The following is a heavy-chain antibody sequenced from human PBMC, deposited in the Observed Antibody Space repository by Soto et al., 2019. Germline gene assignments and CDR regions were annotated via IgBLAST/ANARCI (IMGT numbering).Heavy chain of an antibody. D-gene: IGHD3-10*01. CDR1: GFTFTKFG. CDR3: AAGEPLIY. J-gene: IGHJ4*02. CDR2: IWYDGSHK. V-gene: IGHV3-33*07. Sequence: GGCMRLSCAASGFTFTKFGMDWVRQAPGKGLEWVAIIWYDGSHKYYADSVKGRFTISRDNSKNTVSLHMDSLGAEDTAMYYCAAGEPLIYRGRGTRVTVS.